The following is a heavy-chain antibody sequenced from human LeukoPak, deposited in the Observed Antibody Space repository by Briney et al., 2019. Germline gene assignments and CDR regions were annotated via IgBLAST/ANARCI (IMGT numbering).Heavy chain of an antibody. Sequence: PGGSLRLSCAASGFTVSSNYMSWVRQAPGKGLEWVSVIYSGGSTYYADSVKGRFTISRDNSKNTLYLQMNSLRAEDTAVYYCAADLVQNTRDYWGQGTLVTVSS. CDR2: IYSGGST. D-gene: IGHD5-12*01. J-gene: IGHJ4*02. CDR1: GFTVSSNY. CDR3: AADLVQNTRDY. V-gene: IGHV3-53*01.